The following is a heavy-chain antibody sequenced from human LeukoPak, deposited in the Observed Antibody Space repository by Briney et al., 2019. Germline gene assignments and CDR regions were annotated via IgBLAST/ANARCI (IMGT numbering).Heavy chain of an antibody. J-gene: IGHJ6*03. V-gene: IGHV4-39*01. CDR2: IYYSGST. CDR1: GGSISSSSYY. CDR3: ARISKRVITTKDYYYMDA. Sequence: PSETLSLTCTVSGGSISSSSYYWGWIRQPPGKGLEWIGSIYYSGSTYYNPSLKSRVTISVDTSKNQFSLKLSSVTAADTAVYYCARISKRVITTKDYYYMDAWGKGTTVTVSS. D-gene: IGHD3-16*01.